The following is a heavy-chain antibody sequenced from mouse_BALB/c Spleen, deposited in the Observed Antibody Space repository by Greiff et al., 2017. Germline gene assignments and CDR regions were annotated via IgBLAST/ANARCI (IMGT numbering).Heavy chain of an antibody. CDR3: ARNYYYGSSYYFDY. D-gene: IGHD1-1*01. CDR2: ISSGSSTI. J-gene: IGHJ2*01. V-gene: IGHV5-17*02. CDR1: GFTFSSFG. Sequence: VESGGGLVQPGGSRKLSCAASGFTFSSFGMHWVRQAPEKGLEWVAYISSGSSTIYYADTVKGRFTISRDNPKNTLFLQMTSLRSEDTAMYYCARNYYYGSSYYFDYWGQGTTLTVSS.